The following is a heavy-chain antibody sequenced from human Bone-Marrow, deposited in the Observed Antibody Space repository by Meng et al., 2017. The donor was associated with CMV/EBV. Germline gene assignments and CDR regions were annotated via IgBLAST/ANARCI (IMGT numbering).Heavy chain of an antibody. Sequence: SETLSLTCAVYGGSFSGYYWSWIRQPPGKGREWIGEINHSGSTNYNPSLKSRVTIPVDTSKNQFSLKLSSVTAADTAVYYCARGDNTYYYGMDVWGQGTTVTVSS. J-gene: IGHJ6*02. V-gene: IGHV4-34*01. CDR2: INHSGST. CDR3: ARGDNTYYYGMDV. D-gene: IGHD1-1*01. CDR1: GGSFSGYY.